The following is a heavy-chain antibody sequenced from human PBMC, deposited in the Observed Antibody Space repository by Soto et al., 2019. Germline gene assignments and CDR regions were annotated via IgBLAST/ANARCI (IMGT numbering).Heavy chain of an antibody. CDR3: AKPPYDSSGYGVGLNAFDI. J-gene: IGHJ3*02. D-gene: IGHD3-22*01. CDR2: ISGSGGST. Sequence: GGSLRLSCAASGFTFSSYAMSWVRQAPGKGLEWVSAISGSGGSTYYADSVKGRFTISRDNSKNTLYLEMNSLRAEDTAVYYCAKPPYDSSGYGVGLNAFDIWGQGTMVTVSS. CDR1: GFTFSSYA. V-gene: IGHV3-23*01.